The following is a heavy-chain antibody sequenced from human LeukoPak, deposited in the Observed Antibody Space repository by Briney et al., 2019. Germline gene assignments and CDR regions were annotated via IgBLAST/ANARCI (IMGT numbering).Heavy chain of an antibody. CDR1: GGSISSSSYY. CDR2: IYYSGST. Sequence: SETLSLTCTVSGGSISSSSYYWGWIRQPPGKGLEWIGSIYYSGSTYYNPSLKSRVTISVDTSKNQCTLKLSSVTAADTAVYYCARGVVIAPQTFDYWGQGILVTVSS. V-gene: IGHV4-39*06. D-gene: IGHD2-21*01. J-gene: IGHJ4*02. CDR3: ARGVVIAPQTFDY.